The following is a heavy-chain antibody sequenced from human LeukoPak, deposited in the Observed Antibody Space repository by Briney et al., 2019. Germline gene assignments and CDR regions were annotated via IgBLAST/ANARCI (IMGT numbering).Heavy chain of an antibody. D-gene: IGHD3-3*01. Sequence: SETLSLTCTVSGGSISSYYWSWIRQPAGEGLGWIGRIYTSVSTNYNPSLKSRVTMSVDTSKNQFSLKLSSVTAADTAVYYWARESFWSGYPDYWGQGTLVTVSS. CDR1: GGSISSYY. CDR2: IYTSVST. CDR3: ARESFWSGYPDY. J-gene: IGHJ4*02. V-gene: IGHV4-4*07.